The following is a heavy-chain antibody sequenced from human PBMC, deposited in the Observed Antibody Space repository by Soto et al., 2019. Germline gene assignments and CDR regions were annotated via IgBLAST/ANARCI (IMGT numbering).Heavy chain of an antibody. Sequence: SETLSLTCTVSGGSLISYYWSWIRQSPEKGLEWIGFIYYSGNTNYNPSLKSRVTLSVDTSKNQFSLQLSSVTAADTAVYYCAGSYNWDYLDWYDFWGQGTLVTGSS. V-gene: IGHV4-59*08. CDR3: AGSYNWDYLDWYDF. CDR2: IYYSGNT. J-gene: IGHJ5*01. D-gene: IGHD1-7*01. CDR1: GGSLISYY.